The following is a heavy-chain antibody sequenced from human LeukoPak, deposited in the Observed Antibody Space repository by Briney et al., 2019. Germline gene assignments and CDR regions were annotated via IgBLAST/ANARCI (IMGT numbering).Heavy chain of an antibody. V-gene: IGHV1-2*02. CDR1: GYTFTGNY. D-gene: IGHD3-22*01. CDR3: AREKYYYDSSCPHGLDI. Sequence: ASVKVSCKASGYTFTGNYLHWVRQAPGQGLEWMGWINPNNGGTNYGQKFRGRVTMTRDTSTTTAYMELSRLRSDDPALYYCAREKYYYDSSCPHGLDIWGQGTMVTVSS. J-gene: IGHJ3*02. CDR2: INPNNGGT.